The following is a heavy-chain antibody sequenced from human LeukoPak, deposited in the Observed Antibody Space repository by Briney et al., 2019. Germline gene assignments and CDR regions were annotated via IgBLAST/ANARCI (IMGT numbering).Heavy chain of an antibody. Sequence: PGGSLRLSCETSGFTFRNAWMSWVRQAPGKGLEWVGRIKSKHDGGTTDFAAPVQGRFSISRDDSENTLYLQMNSLITDDTAVYYCTTATASLDYWGQGTLVTVSS. J-gene: IGHJ4*02. CDR3: TTATASLDY. V-gene: IGHV3-15*01. CDR2: IKSKHDGGTT. CDR1: GFTFRNAW.